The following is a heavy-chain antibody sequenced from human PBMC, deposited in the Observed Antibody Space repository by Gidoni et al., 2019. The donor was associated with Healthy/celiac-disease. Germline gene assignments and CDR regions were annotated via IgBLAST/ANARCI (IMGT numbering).Heavy chain of an antibody. J-gene: IGHJ4*02. D-gene: IGHD4-17*01. Sequence: EVQLLESGGGAVRPGGHRRLPCAAPGIPFSRYAMGWVRPAPGKGLELVSAISVSGGSTYYADSVKGRFTISRDNSKNTLYLQMNSLRAEDTAVYYCAKGSRSDYFSLGYWGQGTLVTVSS. V-gene: IGHV3-23*01. CDR1: GIPFSRYA. CDR3: AKGSRSDYFSLGY. CDR2: ISVSGGST.